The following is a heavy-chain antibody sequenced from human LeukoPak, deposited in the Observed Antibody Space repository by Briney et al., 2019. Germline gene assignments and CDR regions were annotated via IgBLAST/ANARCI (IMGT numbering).Heavy chain of an antibody. D-gene: IGHD4-17*01. Sequence: GGSLRLSCTASGFSLSTYWVSWVRQAPGKGLEWVAHIKHDGTEKHYVDSVKGRFTISRDNAKSSLYLQMNSLRVEDTAVYYCATDDYGPAGYGGQGTLVTVSS. CDR3: ATDDYGPAGY. CDR1: GFSLSTYW. J-gene: IGHJ4*02. V-gene: IGHV3-7*01. CDR2: IKHDGTEK.